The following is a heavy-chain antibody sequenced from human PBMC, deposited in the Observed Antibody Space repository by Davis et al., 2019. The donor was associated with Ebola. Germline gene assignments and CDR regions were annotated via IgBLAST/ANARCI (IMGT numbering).Heavy chain of an antibody. CDR3: ARDSIVATIYNYYYYYGMDV. J-gene: IGHJ6*02. CDR2: INPNSGGT. CDR1: GFTFTSSA. D-gene: IGHD5-12*01. V-gene: IGHV1-2*04. Sequence: ASVKVSCKASGFTFTSSAMHWVRQAPGQGLEWMGWINPNSGGTNYAQKFQGWVTMTRDTSISTAYMELSRLRSDDTAVYYCARDSIVATIYNYYYYYGMDVWGQGTTVTVSS.